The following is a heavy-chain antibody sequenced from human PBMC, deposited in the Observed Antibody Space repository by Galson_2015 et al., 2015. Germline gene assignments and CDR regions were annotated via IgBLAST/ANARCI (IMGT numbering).Heavy chain of an antibody. CDR2: INAGNGNT. CDR1: GYTFTSYA. J-gene: IGHJ3*02. Sequence: SVKVSCKASGYTFTSYAMHWVRQAPGQRLEWMGWINAGNGNTKYSQKSQGRVTITRDTSASTAYMELSSLRSEDTAVYYCARDRTLDCSGGSCYRAFDIWGQGTMVTVSS. D-gene: IGHD2-15*01. CDR3: ARDRTLDCSGGSCYRAFDI. V-gene: IGHV1-3*01.